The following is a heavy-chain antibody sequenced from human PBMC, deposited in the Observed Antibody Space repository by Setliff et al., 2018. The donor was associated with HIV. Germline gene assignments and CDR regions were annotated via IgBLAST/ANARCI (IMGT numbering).Heavy chain of an antibody. CDR2: IYSGGNT. Sequence: GGSLRLSCAASGLIVSSNHMSWVRQAPGKGLEWVSVIYSGGNTYYADSVKGRFTISRDNSKNTLYFQMNSLRAEDTAVYYCAREEGGLYGMDVWGQGTTVTVSS. CDR1: GLIVSSNH. V-gene: IGHV3-66*02. J-gene: IGHJ6*02. D-gene: IGHD3-16*01. CDR3: AREEGGLYGMDV.